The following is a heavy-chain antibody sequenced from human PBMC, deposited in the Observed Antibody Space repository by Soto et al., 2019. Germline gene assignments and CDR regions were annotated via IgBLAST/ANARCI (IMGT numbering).Heavy chain of an antibody. Sequence: QVQLQESGPGLVKPSQPLSLTCTVSSGSISSGDYYWSWIRQPPENGQEWIGDNYYSGSTYYNPSLTSRVTISVDTSKNQFSRTLSSVTAADTAVYYCASNSYGQTFYDYWGQGTLVTVSS. CDR3: ASNSYGQTFYDY. CDR1: SGSISSGDYY. CDR2: NYYSGST. D-gene: IGHD5-18*01. V-gene: IGHV4-30-4*01. J-gene: IGHJ4*02.